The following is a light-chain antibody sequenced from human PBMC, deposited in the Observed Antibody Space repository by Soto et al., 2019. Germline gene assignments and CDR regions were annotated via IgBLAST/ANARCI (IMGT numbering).Light chain of an antibody. CDR1: QSVSSN. CDR2: GAF. Sequence: VMTQSPATLSVSPGERATLSCRASQSVSSNLAWYQQKPCQAPRLLIYGAFTGATGVPARFSGSGSGTEFTLTISSLQSEDFATYYCQQYNSWPRTFGQGDQGGY. CDR3: QQYNSWPRT. V-gene: IGKV3-15*01. J-gene: IGKJ1*01.